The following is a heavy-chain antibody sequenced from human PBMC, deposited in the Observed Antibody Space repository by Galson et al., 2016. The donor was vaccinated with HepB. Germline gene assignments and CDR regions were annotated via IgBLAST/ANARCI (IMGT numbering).Heavy chain of an antibody. Sequence: SETLSLTCAVSGGSISSDDWWSWVRQPPGQGLEWIGQIFHSGRVNYTPSLASRVTISIDTSNNYFSLRLTSVTAADTAVYYCAKLYGWYGSGYFQHWGQGTLVTVSS. CDR3: AKLYGWYGSGYFQH. D-gene: IGHD6-25*01. CDR2: IFHSGRV. J-gene: IGHJ1*01. CDR1: GGSISSDDW. V-gene: IGHV4-4*02.